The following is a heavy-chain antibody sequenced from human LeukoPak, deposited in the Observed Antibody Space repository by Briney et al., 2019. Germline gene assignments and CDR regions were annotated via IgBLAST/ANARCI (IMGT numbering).Heavy chain of an antibody. Sequence: ASVKVSCKASGYTFSDYYMHWVRQAPGQGLEWMGWINPNSGGTNYAQKFQGRATMTRDTSISTAYMELSRLLSDDTAVYYCARASRIAVAGTAFDYWGQGTLVTVSS. CDR2: INPNSGGT. J-gene: IGHJ4*02. D-gene: IGHD6-19*01. CDR1: GYTFSDYY. CDR3: ARASRIAVAGTAFDY. V-gene: IGHV1-2*02.